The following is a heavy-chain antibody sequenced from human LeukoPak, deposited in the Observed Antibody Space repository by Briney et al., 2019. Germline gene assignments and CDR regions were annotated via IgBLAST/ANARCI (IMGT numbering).Heavy chain of an antibody. Sequence: SETLSLTCTVSGGSISIYYWSWIRQPPGKGLEWIGYIYYSGSTNYNTSLKSRVTISVDTSKNQFSLKLSSVTAADTAVYYCAREGGSFYYYYGMDVWGQGTTVTVSS. V-gene: IGHV4-59*01. D-gene: IGHD1-26*01. CDR1: GGSISIYY. CDR3: AREGGSFYYYYGMDV. J-gene: IGHJ6*02. CDR2: IYYSGST.